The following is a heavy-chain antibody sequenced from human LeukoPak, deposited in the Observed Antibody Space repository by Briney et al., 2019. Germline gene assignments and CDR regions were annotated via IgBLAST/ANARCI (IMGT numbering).Heavy chain of an antibody. CDR3: AKDFRIGYSAHFDY. CDR1: GFTVGSNY. D-gene: IGHD2-21*01. V-gene: IGHV3-53*01. CDR2: IYENGGTT. Sequence: PGGSLRLSCAASGFTVGSNYMSWVRQAPEKGLEFVSGIYENGGTTYYADSVKGRFSISRDNSKNTLYLQMDSLRGEDTAVYYCAKDFRIGYSAHFDYWGQGALVTVSS. J-gene: IGHJ4*02.